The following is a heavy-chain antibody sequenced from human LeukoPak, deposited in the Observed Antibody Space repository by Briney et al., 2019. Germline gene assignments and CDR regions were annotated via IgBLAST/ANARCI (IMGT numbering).Heavy chain of an antibody. V-gene: IGHV1-69*04. CDR2: IIPIPGIA. J-gene: IGHJ5*02. D-gene: IGHD6-19*01. CDR1: GGTFSSYA. CDR3: ARDSIPYSSGWSRFDP. Sequence: GSSVKVSCKASGGTFSSYAISWVRQAPGQGLEWMGRIIPIPGIANYAQKFQGRVTITADKSTSTAYMELSSLRSEDTAVYYCARDSIPYSSGWSRFDPWGQGTLVTVSS.